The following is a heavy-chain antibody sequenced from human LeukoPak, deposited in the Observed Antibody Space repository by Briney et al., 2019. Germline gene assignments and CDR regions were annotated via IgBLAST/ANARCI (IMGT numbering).Heavy chain of an antibody. Sequence: GGSLRLSCAASGFTFSSYGMHWVRQAPGKGLEWVAFIRYEGSNKYYADSVKGRFTISRDNSKNTLYLQMNSLRAEDTAVYYCAKDYGGYSYGLHYYMDVWGKGTTVTVSS. J-gene: IGHJ6*03. D-gene: IGHD5-18*01. CDR1: GFTFSSYG. V-gene: IGHV3-30*02. CDR3: AKDYGGYSYGLHYYMDV. CDR2: IRYEGSNK.